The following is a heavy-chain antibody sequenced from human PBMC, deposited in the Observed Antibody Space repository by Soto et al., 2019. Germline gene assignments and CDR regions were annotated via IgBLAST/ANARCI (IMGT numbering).Heavy chain of an antibody. CDR2: ISSTTNYI. Sequence: GSLRLSCAASGFTFTMYSMNWVRRAPGKGLEWVSSISSTTNYIYYGDSMKGRFTISRDNAKNSLYLEMNSLRAEDTAVYYCARESEDLTSNFDYWGQGTLVTVSS. CDR3: ARESEDLTSNFDY. J-gene: IGHJ4*02. V-gene: IGHV3-21*06. CDR1: GFTFTMYS.